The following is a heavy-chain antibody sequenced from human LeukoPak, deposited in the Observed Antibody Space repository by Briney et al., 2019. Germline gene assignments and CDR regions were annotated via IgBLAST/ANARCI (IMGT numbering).Heavy chain of an antibody. CDR3: AKDRGLVGSTPSNVDY. CDR1: VFTVSINY. D-gene: IGHD1-26*01. V-gene: IGHV3-23*01. CDR2: ISGSGGRT. J-gene: IGHJ4*02. Sequence: GGSLRLSCAPSVFTVSINYMNWVRQAPGKGLEWVSGISGSGGRTYYAASVKGRFTISRDNSENTLYMQMSSLRAEDTAVYYCAKDRGLVGSTPSNVDYWGQGTLVTVSS.